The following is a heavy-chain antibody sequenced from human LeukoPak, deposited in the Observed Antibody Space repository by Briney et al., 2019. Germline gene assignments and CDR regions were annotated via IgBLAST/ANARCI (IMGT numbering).Heavy chain of an antibody. V-gene: IGHV3-23*01. CDR3: ARGPSGYHNT. D-gene: IGHD5-12*01. CDR2: ITGGGGNT. J-gene: IGHJ4*02. Sequence: GGSLRLSCAASGFTFSSFAMSWVRQAPGKGLEWVSAITGGGGNTYYADSVKGRFTISRDNSKNTLYLQMNSLRAEDTAVYYCARGPSGYHNTGGQGTLVTVSS. CDR1: GFTFSSFA.